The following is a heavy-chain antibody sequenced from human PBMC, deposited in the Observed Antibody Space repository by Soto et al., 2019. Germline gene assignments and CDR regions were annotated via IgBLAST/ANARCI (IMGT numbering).Heavy chain of an antibody. D-gene: IGHD2-15*01. J-gene: IGHJ4*02. Sequence: SETLSLTCTVSGGSISSYYWSWIRQPPGKGLEWIGYIYYSGSTNYNPSLKSRVTISVDTSKNQFSLKLSSVTAADTAVYYCAGVYCSGGSCYDYGDYYFDYWGQGTLVTVSS. CDR1: GGSISSYY. CDR3: AGVYCSGGSCYDYGDYYFDY. CDR2: IYYSGST. V-gene: IGHV4-59*01.